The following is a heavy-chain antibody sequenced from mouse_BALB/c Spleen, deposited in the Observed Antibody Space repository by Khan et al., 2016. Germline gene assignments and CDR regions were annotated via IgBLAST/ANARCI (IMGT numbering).Heavy chain of an antibody. CDR1: GFTFSDYY. CDR2: ISDGGSYT. D-gene: IGHD1-1*02. CDR3: ARDGRWFAY. V-gene: IGHV5-4*02. Sequence: EVELVESGGGLVKPGGSLKLSCAASGFTFSDYYMYWVRQTPEKRLEWVATISDGGSYTYYPDSVKGRFPISRDNAKNNLYLQMSSLKSEDTAMYYCARDGRWFAYWGQGTLVTVSA. J-gene: IGHJ3*01.